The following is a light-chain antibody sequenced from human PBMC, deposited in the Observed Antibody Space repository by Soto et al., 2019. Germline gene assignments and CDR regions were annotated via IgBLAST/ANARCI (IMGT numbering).Light chain of an antibody. V-gene: IGLV2-14*01. Sequence: QSALTQSASVSGSPGQSITISCTGTSSDVGAYNSVSWYQHHPGKVPELMIFEVTNRPSGVSNRFSGSKSGNTASLTISGLQAEDEADYYCSSYTTSSTQVFGGGTKLTVL. CDR2: EVT. J-gene: IGLJ3*02. CDR1: SSDVGAYNS. CDR3: SSYTTSSTQV.